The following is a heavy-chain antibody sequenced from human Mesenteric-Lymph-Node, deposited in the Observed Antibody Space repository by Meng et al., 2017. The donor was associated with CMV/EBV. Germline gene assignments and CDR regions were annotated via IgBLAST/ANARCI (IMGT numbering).Heavy chain of an antibody. CDR1: GGTFSSYA. Sequence: SVKVSCKASGGTFSSYAISWVRQAPGQGLEWMGGIIPIFGTANYAQKFQGRVTITTDESTSTAYMELSSPRSEDTAVYYCARGRSSSWYLVPGMDVWGQGTTVTVSS. D-gene: IGHD6-13*01. J-gene: IGHJ6*02. V-gene: IGHV1-69*05. CDR2: IIPIFGTA. CDR3: ARGRSSSWYLVPGMDV.